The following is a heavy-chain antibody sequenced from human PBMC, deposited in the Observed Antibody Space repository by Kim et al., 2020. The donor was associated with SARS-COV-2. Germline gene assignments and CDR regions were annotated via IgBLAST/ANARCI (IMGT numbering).Heavy chain of an antibody. Sequence: ASVKVSCKASGYTFTSYGISWVRQAPGQGLEWMGWISAYNGNTNYAQKLQGRVTMTTDTSTSTAYMELRSLRSDDTAVYYCARDRDSDFWSGYYHYQYYYYYGMDVWGQGTTVTVSS. V-gene: IGHV1-18*01. CDR2: ISAYNGNT. CDR1: GYTFTSYG. D-gene: IGHD3-3*01. CDR3: ARDRDSDFWSGYYHYQYYYYYGMDV. J-gene: IGHJ6*02.